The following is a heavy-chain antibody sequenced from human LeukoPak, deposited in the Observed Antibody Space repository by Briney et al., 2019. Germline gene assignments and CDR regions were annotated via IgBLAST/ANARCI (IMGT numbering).Heavy chain of an antibody. CDR3: ARAGYSRFVDDLDY. CDR1: GYIFTNYG. J-gene: IGHJ4*02. Sequence: EASVKVSCKASGYIFTNYGINWVRQAPGQGLEWMGWISAYNGNTKYTQKLQDRVTMTTDTSTSTAYMELKTLRSDGTAVYFCARAGYSRFVDDLDYWGQGTLVTASS. D-gene: IGHD1-26*01. CDR2: ISAYNGNT. V-gene: IGHV1-18*01.